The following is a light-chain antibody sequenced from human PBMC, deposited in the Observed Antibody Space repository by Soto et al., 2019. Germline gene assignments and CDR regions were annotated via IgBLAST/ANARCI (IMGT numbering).Light chain of an antibody. V-gene: IGKV3D-15*01. Sequence: EIVITHAPSKLSVSLWDRVNLSLIASQTVLTNLAWYHQKPGQAPRLLIYGASTRATGIPDRFTGSGSETSFTLTIRRLEPEDFALYYCQHYQSGHPINCGKGQRRAIK. J-gene: IGKJ5*01. CDR1: QTVLTN. CDR2: GAS. CDR3: QHYQSGHPIN.